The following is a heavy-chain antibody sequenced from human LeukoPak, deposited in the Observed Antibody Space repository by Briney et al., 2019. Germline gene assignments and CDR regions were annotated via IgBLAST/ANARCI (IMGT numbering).Heavy chain of an antibody. D-gene: IGHD4-17*01. CDR2: IYHSGST. J-gene: IGHJ3*02. V-gene: IGHV4-30-2*01. CDR3: ARGGYGDDAFDI. Sequence: SQTLSLTCAASGGSISSGGYSWSWIRQPPGKGLEWIGYIYHSGSTYYNPSLKSRVTISVDRSKNQFSLKLSSVTAADTAVYYCARGGYGDDAFDIWGQGTMVTVSS. CDR1: GGSISSGGYS.